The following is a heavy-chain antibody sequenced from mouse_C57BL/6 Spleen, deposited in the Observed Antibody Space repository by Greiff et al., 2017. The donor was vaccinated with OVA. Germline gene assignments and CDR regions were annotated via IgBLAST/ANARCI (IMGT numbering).Heavy chain of an antibody. CDR3: ARGDGSSYDYYAMDY. CDR2: ISSGSSTI. V-gene: IGHV5-17*01. Sequence: DVMLVESWGGLVKPGGSLKLSCAASGFTFSDYGMHWVRQAPEKGLEWVAYISSGSSTIYYADTVKGRFTISRDNAKNTLFLQMTSLRSEDTAMYYCARGDGSSYDYYAMDYWGQGTSVTVSS. D-gene: IGHD1-1*01. J-gene: IGHJ4*01. CDR1: GFTFSDYG.